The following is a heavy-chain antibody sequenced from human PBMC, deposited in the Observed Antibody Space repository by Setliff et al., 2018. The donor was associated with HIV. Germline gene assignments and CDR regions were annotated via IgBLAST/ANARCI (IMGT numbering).Heavy chain of an antibody. Sequence: SETLSLTCTVSGGFLSRSTYYWGWIRQPPGKGLEWIGALSSNGNTYYNPSLKSRVTLSIDSPKNLFSLKLNSLTAADTAVYYCAGNSQKGIQPLLLASWGPGTLVTVSS. CDR1: GGFLSRSTYY. CDR2: LSSNGNT. CDR3: AGNSQKGIQPLLLAS. V-gene: IGHV4-39*07. J-gene: IGHJ4*02. D-gene: IGHD1-1*01.